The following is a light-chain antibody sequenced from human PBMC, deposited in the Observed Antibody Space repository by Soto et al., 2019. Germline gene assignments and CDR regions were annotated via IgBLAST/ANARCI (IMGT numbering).Light chain of an antibody. V-gene: IGLV2-14*01. CDR2: EVN. CDR1: SSDVGGYNY. J-gene: IGLJ1*01. Sequence: QSVLTQPASVSGSPGQSITISCTGTSSDVGGYNYVSWYQQHPGKAPKLMIYEVNNRPSGVSNRFSGSKSGNTASLTISGLQAEEEADYYCGSYTNSNSGYVFGTGTKLTVL. CDR3: GSYTNSNSGYV.